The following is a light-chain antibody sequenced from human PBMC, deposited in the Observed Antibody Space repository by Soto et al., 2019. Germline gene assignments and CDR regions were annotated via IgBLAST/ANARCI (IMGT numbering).Light chain of an antibody. J-gene: IGKJ4*01. CDR3: QQDNVWPLT. CDR1: QSVSSN. V-gene: IGKV3-15*01. Sequence: EIVMTQSPATLSVSPGERATLSCRASQSVSSNLAWYQQKPGQTPKLLIYVASTSATGIPSRFSGSGSGTEFTLTISRLQSEDFAVYYCQQDNVWPLTSGGGTKVEFK. CDR2: VAS.